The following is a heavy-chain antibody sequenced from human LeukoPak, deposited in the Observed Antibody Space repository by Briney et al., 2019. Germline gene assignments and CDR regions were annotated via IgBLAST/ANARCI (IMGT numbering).Heavy chain of an antibody. J-gene: IGHJ6*03. V-gene: IGHV4-59*11. CDR1: GGSISSHY. CDR2: IYYSGST. CDR3: ARVREEPAAGINYYYYYYMDV. D-gene: IGHD6-13*01. Sequence: PSETLSLTCTASGGSISSHYWSWIRQPPGKGLEWIGYIYYSGSTNYNPSLKSRVTISVDTSKNQFSLKLSSVTAADTAVYYCARVREEPAAGINYYYYYYMDVWGKGTTVTVSS.